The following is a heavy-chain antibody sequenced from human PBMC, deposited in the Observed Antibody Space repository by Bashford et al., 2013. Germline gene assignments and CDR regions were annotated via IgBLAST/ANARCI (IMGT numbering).Heavy chain of an antibody. CDR1: GFIFTNSV. Sequence: SVKVSCKASGFIFTNSVVHWVRQARGQRLEWIGWSVVDSGNTNYAQKFQERVTISRDMSASAVYMELSSLRSEDTAVYYCAAGLTGPGDYYILDVWGQGTTVTVSS. D-gene: IGHD3-9*01. V-gene: IGHV1-58*01. CDR2: SVVDSGNT. J-gene: IGHJ6*02. CDR3: AAGLTGPGDYYILDV.